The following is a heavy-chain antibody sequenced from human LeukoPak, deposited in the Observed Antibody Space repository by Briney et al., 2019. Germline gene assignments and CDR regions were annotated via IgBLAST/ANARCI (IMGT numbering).Heavy chain of an antibody. J-gene: IGHJ4*02. CDR2: IHPKSGNT. CDR3: ARDGPSGTPEFDY. V-gene: IGHV1-2*02. Sequence: ASVKVSCKASGFSFYVNYQYLYWVRQAPGQGLESMGCIHPKSGNTEYPQKFQGRVILTRDTSINTAYMELRDLTSDDTAVYFCARDGPSGTPEFDYWGQGTLVTVSS. CDR1: GFSFYVNYQY.